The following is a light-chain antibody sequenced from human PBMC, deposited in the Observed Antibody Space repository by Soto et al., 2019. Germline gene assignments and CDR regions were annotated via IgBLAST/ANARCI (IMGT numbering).Light chain of an antibody. CDR1: SSDVGGYNY. J-gene: IGLJ2*01. Sequence: QSALTQPASVSGSPGQSITISCTGTSSDVGGYNYVSWYQQHPGKAPKLMIYDVSNRPSGVSNRFSGSKSGNTASLTISGLXXEDEXXYYCSSYTSSILFGGGTKLTVL. CDR3: SSYTSSIL. CDR2: DVS. V-gene: IGLV2-14*01.